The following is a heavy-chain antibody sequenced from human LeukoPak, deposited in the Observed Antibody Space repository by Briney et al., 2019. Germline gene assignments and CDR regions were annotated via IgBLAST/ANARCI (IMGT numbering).Heavy chain of an antibody. D-gene: IGHD6-13*01. V-gene: IGHV1-2*02. CDR3: AREGIAAAGRRYNWFDR. CDR1: GYTFTGYY. J-gene: IGHJ5*02. Sequence: ASVKVSCKASGYTFTGYYMHLVRQAPGQGLEWMGWINPNSGGTNYAQKFQGRVTMTRDTSISTAYMELSRLRSDDTAVYYCAREGIAAAGRRYNWFDRWGQGTLVTVSS. CDR2: INPNSGGT.